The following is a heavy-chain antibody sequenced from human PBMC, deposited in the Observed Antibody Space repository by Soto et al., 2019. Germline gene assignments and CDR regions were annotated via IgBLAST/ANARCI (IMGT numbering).Heavy chain of an antibody. CDR2: IYSCGTT. CDR3: ASASWERVSSLGYVMDV. D-gene: IGHD1-1*01. J-gene: IGHJ6*02. CDR1: GFTVSGHY. Sequence: EVQLAESGGGLVQPGGSLRLSCAASGFTVSGHYMNWVRQAPGQGLEWVSVIYSCGTTYYADSVRGRFTISRESSTNTLSLQMHDLRTEDTAVYHCASASWERVSSLGYVMDVWGQGTTVTVS. V-gene: IGHV3-66*01.